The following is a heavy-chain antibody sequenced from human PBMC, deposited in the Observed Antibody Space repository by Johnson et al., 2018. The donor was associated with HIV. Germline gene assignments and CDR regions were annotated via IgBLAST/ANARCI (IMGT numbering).Heavy chain of an antibody. J-gene: IGHJ3*02. CDR2: ISYDGSNK. CDR1: GFTFRSYA. CDR3: AREEAYCGGDCYSAFDI. D-gene: IGHD2-21*02. Sequence: QVQLVESGGGVVQPGRSLRLSCAGSGFTFRSYAMQWVRQAPGKGLEWVAVISYDGSNKYYADSVKGRFTISRDNSKNKLYVQMNSLRAEDTAVYYCAREEAYCGGDCYSAFDIWGQGTMVTVSS. V-gene: IGHV3-30-3*01.